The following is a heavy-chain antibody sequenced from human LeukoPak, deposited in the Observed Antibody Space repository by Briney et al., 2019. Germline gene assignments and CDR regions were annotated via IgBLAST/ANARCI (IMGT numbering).Heavy chain of an antibody. CDR3: ARGRLLCSSTSRYPRYSTTGWFDP. CDR2: INHSGST. CDR1: GGSFSGYY. J-gene: IGHJ5*02. D-gene: IGHD2-2*01. Sequence: PSETLPLTCAVYGGSFSGYYWSWIRQPPGKGLEWIGEINHSGSTNYNPSLKSRVTISVDTSKNQFSLKLSSVTAADTAVYYCARGRLLCSSTSRYPRYSTTGWFDPWGQGTLVTVSS. V-gene: IGHV4-34*01.